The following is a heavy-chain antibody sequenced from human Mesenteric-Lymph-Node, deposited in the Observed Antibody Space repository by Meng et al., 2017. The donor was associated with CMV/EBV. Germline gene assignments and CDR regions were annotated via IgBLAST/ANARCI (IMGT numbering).Heavy chain of an antibody. Sequence: ASVKVSCKASEYTFTTYYMHWVRQAPGQGLEWMGIINPSGGSTRYAQKFQGRVTMTRDTSTSTVYMELSSLRSEDTAVYYCARDPSITGSGSYNWFDPWGQGTLVTVSS. J-gene: IGHJ5*02. V-gene: IGHV1-46*01. CDR2: INPSGGST. CDR1: EYTFTTYY. D-gene: IGHD3-10*01. CDR3: ARDPSITGSGSYNWFDP.